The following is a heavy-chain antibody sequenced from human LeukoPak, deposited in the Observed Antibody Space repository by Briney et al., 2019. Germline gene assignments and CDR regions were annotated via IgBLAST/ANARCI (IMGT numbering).Heavy chain of an antibody. D-gene: IGHD3-16*01. J-gene: IGHJ6*02. CDR1: GGSISSGGYY. V-gene: IGHV4-31*03. CDR3: ARDPLRDAPYYYYYGMDV. Sequence: PSETLSLTCTVSGGSISSGGYYWSWIRQHPGKGLEWIGYIYYSGSTYYNPSLKSRVTISVDTSKNQFSLKLSSVTAADTAVYYCARDPLRDAPYYYYYGMDVWGQGTTVTVSS. CDR2: IYYSGST.